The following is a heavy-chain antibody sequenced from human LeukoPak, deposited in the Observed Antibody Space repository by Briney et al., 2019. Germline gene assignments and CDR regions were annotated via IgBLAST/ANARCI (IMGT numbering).Heavy chain of an antibody. CDR3: ARGGRGYCTSSSCYFDY. CDR2: TYYRSKCYN. CDR1: GDSVSSAA. J-gene: IGHJ4*02. Sequence: SQTLSLACAISGDSVSSAAWNWIRQSPSRGLEWLGRTYYRSKCYNDYAVSVKSRITINPDTSKNQFSLHLNSVTPEDTAVYYCARGGRGYCTSSSCYFDYWGQGTLVTVSS. D-gene: IGHD2-2*01. V-gene: IGHV6-1*01.